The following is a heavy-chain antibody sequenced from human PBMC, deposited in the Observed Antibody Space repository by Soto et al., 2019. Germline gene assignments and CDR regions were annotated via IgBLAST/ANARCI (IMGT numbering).Heavy chain of an antibody. CDR2: IYYSGST. Sequence: SETLSLTCTVSGGSISSSSYYWGWIRQPPGKGLEWIGSIYYSGSTYYNPSLKSRVTISVDTSENQFSLKLSSVTAADTAVYYCARHIGYCSSTSCNHYYYYGMDVWGQGTTVTVSS. D-gene: IGHD2-2*03. V-gene: IGHV4-39*01. CDR3: ARHIGYCSSTSCNHYYYYGMDV. CDR1: GGSISSSSYY. J-gene: IGHJ6*02.